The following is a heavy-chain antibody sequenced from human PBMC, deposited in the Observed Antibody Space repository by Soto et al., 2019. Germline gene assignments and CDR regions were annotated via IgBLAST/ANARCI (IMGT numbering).Heavy chain of an antibody. V-gene: IGHV1-69*14. CDR2: IVPTVDTS. Sequence: QVQLVQSGAEVRQPASSVKVSCKTSGATFSSYAITWVRQAPGQGLEWMGGIVPTVDTSTYAQKFQGRVTITADKFTNTVYMELSSLRSDDTAVYYCVRGVAIPGYPANWGQGTLVTVSS. CDR1: GATFSSYA. CDR3: VRGVAIPGYPAN. D-gene: IGHD5-12*01. J-gene: IGHJ4*02.